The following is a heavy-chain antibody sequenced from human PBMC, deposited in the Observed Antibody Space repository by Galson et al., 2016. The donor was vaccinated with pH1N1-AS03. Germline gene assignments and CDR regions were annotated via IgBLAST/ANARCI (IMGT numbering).Heavy chain of an antibody. J-gene: IGHJ4*02. CDR3: ARGRGYHLRDTTDY. D-gene: IGHD1-26*01. Sequence: SVKVSCKASGGTFNSNAISWVRQAPGQGLEWMGGIIAIFRTTIYAQKFQGRVTITADEFMRTANMELSSLTSEDTAVYYCARGRGYHLRDTTDYWGLGTLVTVSS. V-gene: IGHV1-69*13. CDR2: IIAIFRTT. CDR1: GGTFNSNA.